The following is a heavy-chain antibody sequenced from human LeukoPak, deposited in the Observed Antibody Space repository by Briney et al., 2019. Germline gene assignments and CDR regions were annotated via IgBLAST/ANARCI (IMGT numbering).Heavy chain of an antibody. J-gene: IGHJ3*02. CDR3: AGGGGHSSGLGAFDI. D-gene: IGHD5-18*01. CDR1: GGSMSSYY. CDR2: IYYSGST. Sequence: PSETLSLTCSASGGSMSSYYWSWIRQPPGKGLEWIGYIYYSGSTNYNPSLKSRVTISVDTSNNQFSLKVTSVTAADTAVYYCAGGGGHSSGLGAFDIWGQGTMVTVSS. V-gene: IGHV4-59*08.